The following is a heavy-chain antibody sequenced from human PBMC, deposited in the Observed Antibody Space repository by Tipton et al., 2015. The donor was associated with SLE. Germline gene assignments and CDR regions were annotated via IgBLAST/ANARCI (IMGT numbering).Heavy chain of an antibody. CDR1: GGSISSHY. Sequence: TLSLTCTVSGGSISSHYWSWIRQPPGKGLEWIGYIYYSGSTNYNPSLKSRVTISVDTSKNQFSLKLSSVTAADTAVYYCARDGVYSSGWYGFDIWGQGTMVTVSS. CDR3: ARDGVYSSGWYGFDI. CDR2: IYYSGST. V-gene: IGHV4-59*11. J-gene: IGHJ3*02. D-gene: IGHD6-19*01.